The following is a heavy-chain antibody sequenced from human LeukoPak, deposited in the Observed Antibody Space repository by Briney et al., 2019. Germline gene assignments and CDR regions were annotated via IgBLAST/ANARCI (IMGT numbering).Heavy chain of an antibody. J-gene: IGHJ4*02. CDR2: INPNGGST. D-gene: IGHD4-17*01. Sequence: ASVKVSCKASGNTFTSYYMHWVRQAPGQGLEWMGVINPNGGSTTYAQNFQGRVTMTRDTAASTVYMELSSLRSEDTAVYYCARDLGYGDYETFDYWGQGTLVTVSS. CDR1: GNTFTSYY. V-gene: IGHV1-46*01. CDR3: ARDLGYGDYETFDY.